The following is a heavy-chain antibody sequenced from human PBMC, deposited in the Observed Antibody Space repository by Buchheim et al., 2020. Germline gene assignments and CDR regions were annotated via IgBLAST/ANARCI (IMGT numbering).Heavy chain of an antibody. J-gene: IGHJ5*02. CDR3: ARGRYRSSFVSSWFAP. V-gene: IGHV3-48*03. Sequence: EVQLVESGGGLVQPGGSLRLSCAASGFTFSSYEMSWVRQAPGKGLEWVSYISSGANTIYYADSVKGRFTISRDNAKDSLYLQTNSLRAEDTALYYCARGRYRSSFVSSWFAPWGQGTL. CDR2: ISSGANTI. D-gene: IGHD6-19*01. CDR1: GFTFSSYE.